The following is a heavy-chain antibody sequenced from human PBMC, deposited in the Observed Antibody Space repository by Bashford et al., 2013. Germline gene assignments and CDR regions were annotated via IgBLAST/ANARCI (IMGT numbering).Heavy chain of an antibody. CDR3: ARLNRTESSVVAHHGLDV. V-gene: IGHV4-59*08. CDR2: LLQGEY. Sequence: ETLSLTCTVSGGSISITTGAGSGGPREGTGVDWVYLLQGEYQVQPSLRSRVTLSLDTTKSQFSLNLSSVSAADRALYFCARLNRTESSVVAHHGLDVWGQGTKVTVSS. J-gene: IGHJ6*02. D-gene: IGHD3-22*01. CDR1: GGSISITT.